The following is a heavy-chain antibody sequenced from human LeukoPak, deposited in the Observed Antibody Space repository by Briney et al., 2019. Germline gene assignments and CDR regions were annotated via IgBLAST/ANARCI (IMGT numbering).Heavy chain of an antibody. CDR3: ARDLTLAAAGSLGY. Sequence: KAGGSLRLSCAASGFTFSSYSMNWVRQAPGKGLEWVSSISSSSSYIYYADSVKGRFTISRDNAKNSLYLQMNSLRAEDTAVYYCARDLTLAAAGSLGYWGQGTLVTVSS. CDR1: GFTFSSYS. V-gene: IGHV3-21*01. J-gene: IGHJ4*02. D-gene: IGHD6-13*01. CDR2: ISSSSSYI.